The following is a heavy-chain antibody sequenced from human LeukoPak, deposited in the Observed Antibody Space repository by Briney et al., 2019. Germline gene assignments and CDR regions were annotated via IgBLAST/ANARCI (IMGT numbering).Heavy chain of an antibody. CDR2: LYNSGST. J-gene: IGHJ3*01. CDR3: ARVSCSSTSCPRRDALDV. V-gene: IGHV4-59*11. D-gene: IGHD2-2*01. Sequence: PSETLSLTCTVSGDSISNHYWSWIRQPPGKGLEWIGYLYNSGSTKYNPSLESRVTISVDTSKNQFSLNLTSVTTADTAVYYCARVSCSSTSCPRRDALDVWGQGTMVTVSS. CDR1: GDSISNHY.